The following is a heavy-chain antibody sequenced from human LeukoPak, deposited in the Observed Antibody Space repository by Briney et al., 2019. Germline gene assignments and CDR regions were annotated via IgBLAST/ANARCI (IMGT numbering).Heavy chain of an antibody. CDR1: GFTFSSYA. CDR2: TSYDGSNK. J-gene: IGHJ4*02. V-gene: IGHV3-30*04. CDR3: ARDASRSIAVAGGPIGGFDY. Sequence: GGSLRLSCAASGFTFSSYAMHWVRQAPGKGLEWVAVTSYDGSNKYYADSVKGRFTISRDNSKNTLYLQMNSLRAEDTAVYYCARDASRSIAVAGGPIGGFDYWGQGTLVTVSS. D-gene: IGHD6-19*01.